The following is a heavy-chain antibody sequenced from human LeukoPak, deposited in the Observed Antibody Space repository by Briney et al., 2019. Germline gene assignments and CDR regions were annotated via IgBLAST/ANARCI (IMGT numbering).Heavy chain of an antibody. D-gene: IGHD3-9*01. CDR1: GGSISSSSYY. Sequence: SETLSLTCTVSGGSISSSSYYWGWIRQPPGKGLEWIGSIYYSGSTNYNPSLKSRVTISVDTPKNQFSLKVSSVTAADTAVYYCARGDLLTGYHDYWGQGILVTVSS. V-gene: IGHV4-39*07. J-gene: IGHJ4*02. CDR3: ARGDLLTGYHDY. CDR2: IYYSGST.